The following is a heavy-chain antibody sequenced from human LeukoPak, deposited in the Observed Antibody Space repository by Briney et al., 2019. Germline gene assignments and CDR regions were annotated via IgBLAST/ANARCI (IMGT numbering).Heavy chain of an antibody. Sequence: ASVKVSCKASGYTFTNYGISWVRQAPGQGLEWMGWISLYYGDTNYAQKFQGRVTVTTDTSTSTVYMELRSLRSDDTAVYYCARNCSVPSGEKVDYWGQGTLVTVSS. V-gene: IGHV1-18*01. D-gene: IGHD3-10*02. CDR2: ISLYYGDT. CDR1: GYTFTNYG. J-gene: IGHJ4*02. CDR3: ARNCSVPSGEKVDY.